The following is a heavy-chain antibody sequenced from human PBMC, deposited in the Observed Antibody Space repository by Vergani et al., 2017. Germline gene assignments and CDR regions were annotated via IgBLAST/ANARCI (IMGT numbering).Heavy chain of an antibody. Sequence: QVQLQESGPGLVKPSQTLSLTCSVSGVSVSSTAFYWNWIRQPAGKGLEWIGRIYGSGNINYNPSLESRVTISRDTSKNQFSLKVHSVTAADTAVYYCARVGGGVRGSGNYNFDVWGQGTLVTVSS. CDR2: IYGSGNI. J-gene: IGHJ4*02. D-gene: IGHD3-10*01. V-gene: IGHV4-61*02. CDR3: ARVGGGVRGSGNYNFDV. CDR1: GVSVSSTAFY.